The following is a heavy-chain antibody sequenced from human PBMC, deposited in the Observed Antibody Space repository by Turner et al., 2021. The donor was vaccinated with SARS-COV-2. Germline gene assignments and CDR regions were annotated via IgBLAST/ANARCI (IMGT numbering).Heavy chain of an antibody. CDR3: ARGRSWNY. D-gene: IGHD1-26*01. V-gene: IGHV3-48*03. CDR2: ISGSGSTI. J-gene: IGHJ4*02. CDR1: GFTFSSYD. Sequence: EVQLVESGGVLVQPGGSLRLSFAASGFTFSSYDMNWVRQAPGKGLEWVSYISGSGSTIYYGDSMKGRVAVSRDNAKNSLYLQVNSLRVEDTAVYYCARGRSWNYWGQGTLITVSS.